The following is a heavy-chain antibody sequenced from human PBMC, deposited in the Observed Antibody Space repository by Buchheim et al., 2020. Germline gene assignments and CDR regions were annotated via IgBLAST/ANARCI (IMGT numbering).Heavy chain of an antibody. J-gene: IGHJ6*02. CDR2: ISSSGSTI. V-gene: IGHV3-11*01. Sequence: QVQLVESGGGLVKPGGSLRLSCAASGFTFSDYYMSWIRQAPGKGLEWVSYISSSGSTIYYADSAKGRFTISRDNAKNSLYLQMNSLRAEDTAVYYCARDRAYYDILTGYPVNYGMDVWGQGTT. CDR1: GFTFSDYY. CDR3: ARDRAYYDILTGYPVNYGMDV. D-gene: IGHD3-9*01.